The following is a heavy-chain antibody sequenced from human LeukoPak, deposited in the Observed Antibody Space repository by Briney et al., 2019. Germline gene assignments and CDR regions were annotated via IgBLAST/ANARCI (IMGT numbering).Heavy chain of an antibody. Sequence: GGSLRLSCVASGFIFRDYTMNWVRHAPGQGLVWVSRIKGDGISTNYADSVKGRFTISRDIAKNTLYLQMNSLRAEDTGVYYCAKDHYWSIDYWGRGTLVTVSS. CDR2: IKGDGIST. V-gene: IGHV3-74*01. D-gene: IGHD3-3*01. J-gene: IGHJ4*02. CDR1: GFIFRDYT. CDR3: AKDHYWSIDY.